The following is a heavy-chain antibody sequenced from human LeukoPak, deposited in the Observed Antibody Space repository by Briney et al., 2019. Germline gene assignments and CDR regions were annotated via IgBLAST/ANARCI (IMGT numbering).Heavy chain of an antibody. J-gene: IGHJ4*02. D-gene: IGHD4-23*01. V-gene: IGHV1-46*01. CDR3: ARSLCGGNSARFDY. CDR1: GGTFSSFA. CDR2: INPSGGST. Sequence: ASVKVSCKASGGTFSSFAFSWVRQAPGQGLEWMGIINPSGGSTSYAQKFQGRVIMTRDTSTNTVYMELSSLRSEDTAVYYCARSLCGGNSARFDYWGQGTLVTVSS.